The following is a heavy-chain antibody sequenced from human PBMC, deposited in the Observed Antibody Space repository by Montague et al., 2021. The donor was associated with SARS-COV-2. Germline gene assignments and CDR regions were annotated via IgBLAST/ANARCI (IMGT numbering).Heavy chain of an antibody. V-gene: IGHV4-34*01. Sequence: SETLSLTCAVHGGSFSTYSWNWTRQPPGKGLEWIGEIHHGGSTNYNPSLKSRVTISADTSKNQFSLKLTSVAAADTAVYYCARLGDGVVPSPRLGVGPYYSYYDMDGWGKGTTVTVSS. CDR2: IHHGGST. J-gene: IGHJ6*03. D-gene: IGHD3-10*01. CDR3: ARLGDGVVPSPRLGVGPYYSYYDMDG. CDR1: GGSFSTYS.